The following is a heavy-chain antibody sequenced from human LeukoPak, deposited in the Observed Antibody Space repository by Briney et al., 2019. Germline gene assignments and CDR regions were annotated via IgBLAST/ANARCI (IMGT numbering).Heavy chain of an antibody. CDR3: ARGHQSGQFDY. V-gene: IGHV4-59*12. Sequence: PSETLSLTCTVSGGSISSYYWSWIRQPRGKGLEWIGYIYYSGSTNYNPSLKSRVTISVDTSKNQFSLKLSSVTAADTAVYYCARGHQSGQFDYWGQGTLVTVSS. CDR1: GGSISSYY. CDR2: IYYSGST. J-gene: IGHJ4*02. D-gene: IGHD3-10*01.